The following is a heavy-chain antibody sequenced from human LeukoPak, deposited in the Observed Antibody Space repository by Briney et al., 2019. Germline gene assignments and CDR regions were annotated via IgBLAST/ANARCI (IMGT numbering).Heavy chain of an antibody. D-gene: IGHD3-22*01. Sequence: PGRSLRLSCAASGFTFSSYGMNWVRQAPGKGLEWVSYISSSGSRIYYADSVKGRFTISRDNAKNSLYLQMNSLRAEDTAVYYCARDGEDYDNSGYYYYFDYWGQGTLVTVSS. CDR2: ISSSGSRI. J-gene: IGHJ4*02. CDR1: GFTFSSYG. V-gene: IGHV3-48*03. CDR3: ARDGEDYDNSGYYYYFDY.